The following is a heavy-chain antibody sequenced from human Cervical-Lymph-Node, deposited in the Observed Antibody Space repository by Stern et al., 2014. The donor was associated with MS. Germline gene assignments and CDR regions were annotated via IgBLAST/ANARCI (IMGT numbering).Heavy chain of an antibody. V-gene: IGHV3-30*04. Sequence: VQLVESGGGVVQPGRSLRLSCAASGFVFRLYALHWVRQAPGKGLEWVALISYDGRDKYYTDSVKGRFTVSRDNSNNTVDLEMNSLRLEDTAVYYCAKGGSGSYLDWGQGSLVTVSS. CDR3: AKGGSGSYLD. J-gene: IGHJ4*02. CDR1: GFVFRLYA. CDR2: ISYDGRDK. D-gene: IGHD1-26*01.